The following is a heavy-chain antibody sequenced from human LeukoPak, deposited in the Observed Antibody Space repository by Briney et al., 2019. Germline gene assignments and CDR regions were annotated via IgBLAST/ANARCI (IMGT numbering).Heavy chain of an antibody. CDR1: GFAASNIY. J-gene: IGHJ6*02. Sequence: GGSLRLSCAVSGFAASNIYMNWVRQAPGKALEWVSVIFGGDSTYYADSVKGRFTISRDNSKNTVYLQMNSLRADDTAVYHCARGLGTYTTSWYHFYGMDFWGLGTTVTVS. D-gene: IGHD3-16*01. CDR2: IFGGDST. CDR3: ARGLGTYTTSWYHFYGMDF. V-gene: IGHV3-66*01.